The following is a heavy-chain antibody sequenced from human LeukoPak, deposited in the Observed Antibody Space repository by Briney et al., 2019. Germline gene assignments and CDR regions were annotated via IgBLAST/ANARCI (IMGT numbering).Heavy chain of an antibody. V-gene: IGHV3-53*05. Sequence: PGGSLRLSCAASGFTVSSNYMSWVRQAPGKGLEWVSVIYSGGSTYYADSVKGRFTVSRDNSKNTVYLQMNSLRAEDTAVYYCAKVPPRDIVVVPAAVLDYWGQGTLVTVSS. CDR3: AKVPPRDIVVVPAAVLDY. CDR2: IYSGGST. J-gene: IGHJ4*02. CDR1: GFTVSSNY. D-gene: IGHD2-2*01.